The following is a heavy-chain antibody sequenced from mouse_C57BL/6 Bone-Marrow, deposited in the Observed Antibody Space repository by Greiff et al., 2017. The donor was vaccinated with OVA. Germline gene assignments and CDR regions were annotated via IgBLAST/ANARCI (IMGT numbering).Heavy chain of an antibody. J-gene: IGHJ2*01. V-gene: IGHV1-9*01. CDR1: GYTFTGYW. CDR2: ILPGSGST. Sequence: QVHVKQSGAELMKPGASVKLSCKATGYTFTGYWIEWVKQRPGHGLEWIGEILPGSGSTNYNEKFKGKATFTVNPSSNTAYMQLSSLTTKNSEINYCTGPWDYGGQGTTLTVS. CDR3: TGPWDY.